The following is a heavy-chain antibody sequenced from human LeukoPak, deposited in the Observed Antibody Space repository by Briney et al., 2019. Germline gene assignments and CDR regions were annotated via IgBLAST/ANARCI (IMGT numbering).Heavy chain of an antibody. CDR1: GFTFSSYA. Sequence: GGSLRLSCAASGFTFSSYAMNWVRQAPGKGLEWVSSISGSGGNTYYADSVKGRFTISRDNSKNTLYLQMNSLRAEDTAVYYCAKDPGDYVWGSYDYWGQGTLVTVSS. V-gene: IGHV3-23*01. CDR2: ISGSGGNT. CDR3: AKDPGDYVWGSYDY. D-gene: IGHD3-16*01. J-gene: IGHJ4*02.